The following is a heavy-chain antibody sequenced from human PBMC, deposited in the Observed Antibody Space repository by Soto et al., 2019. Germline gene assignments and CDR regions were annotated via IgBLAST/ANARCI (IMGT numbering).Heavy chain of an antibody. CDR3: AASIFYYGMDV. CDR1: GYSFANYG. Sequence: GQFLKIWCKGAGYSFANYGLRWVRQMPGKGPEWMGIIYPGDSDTRYSPSFQGQVTISADKSTSTAYLLWSSLKASDTAIYFGAASIFYYGMDVWGQG. V-gene: IGHV5-51*01. CDR2: IYPGDSDT. J-gene: IGHJ6*02.